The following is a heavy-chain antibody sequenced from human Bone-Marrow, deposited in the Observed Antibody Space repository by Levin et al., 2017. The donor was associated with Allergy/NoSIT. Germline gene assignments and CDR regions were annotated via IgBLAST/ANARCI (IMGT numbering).Heavy chain of an antibody. V-gene: IGHV3-11*01. CDR1: GFTFSDYY. CDR2: ISNSGNTI. CDR3: AITTTWDGYNPYYFDY. J-gene: IGHJ4*02. D-gene: IGHD5-24*01. Sequence: GESLKISCAASGFTFSDYYMSWIRQAPGKGLEWVSYISNSGNTIYYADSVKGRFTISRDNAKNSLYLQMNSLRAEDTAVYYCAITTTWDGYNPYYFDYWGQGTLVTVSS.